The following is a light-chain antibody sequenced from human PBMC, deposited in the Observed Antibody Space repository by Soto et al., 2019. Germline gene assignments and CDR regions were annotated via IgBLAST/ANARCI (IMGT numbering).Light chain of an antibody. CDR1: SSDIGGYNY. CDR2: EVS. V-gene: IGLV2-8*01. CDR3: SSYAGSNLYV. J-gene: IGLJ1*01. Sequence: QSVLTQPPSASGSPGQSVTISCTGTSSDIGGYNYVSWYQQHPGKAPKFMIYEVSKRPSGVPDRFSGSKSGNTASLTVSGLEAEDEAVYYCSSYAGSNLYVFGTGPKVTVL.